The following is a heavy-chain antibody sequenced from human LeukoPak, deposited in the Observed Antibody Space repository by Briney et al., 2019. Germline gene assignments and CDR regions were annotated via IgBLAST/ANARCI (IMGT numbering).Heavy chain of an antibody. D-gene: IGHD3-9*01. J-gene: IGHJ4*02. V-gene: IGHV4-59*08. CDR1: GGSISSYY. CDR3: ARVRNRDLAGYHPSFDY. CDR2: IYYSGST. Sequence: SETLSLTCAVSGGSISSYYWSWVRQPPGKGLEWIGYIYYSGSTNYNPSLKSRVTISVDTSKNQFSLKLCSVTAADTGVYYCARVRNRDLAGYHPSFDYWGQGTLVTVSS.